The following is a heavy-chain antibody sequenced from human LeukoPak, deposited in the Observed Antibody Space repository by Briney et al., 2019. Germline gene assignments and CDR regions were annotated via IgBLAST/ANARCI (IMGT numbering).Heavy chain of an antibody. Sequence: GGSLRLSCAASGFTFSSYGMHWVRQAPGQGLEWVAVIWYDGSNKYYADSVKGRFTISRDNAKNSLYLQMNSLRAEDTAVYYCARVDTAMNGMDVWGQGTTVTVSS. CDR1: GFTFSSYG. J-gene: IGHJ6*02. CDR2: IWYDGSNK. D-gene: IGHD5-18*01. CDR3: ARVDTAMNGMDV. V-gene: IGHV3-33*03.